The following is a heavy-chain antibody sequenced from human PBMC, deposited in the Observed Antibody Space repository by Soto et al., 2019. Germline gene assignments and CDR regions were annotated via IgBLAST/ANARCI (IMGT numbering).Heavy chain of an antibody. D-gene: IGHD3-22*01. V-gene: IGHV4-38-2*01. CDR2: IYHSGST. CDR3: VRATYSSDSSGYYSLY. J-gene: IGHJ4*02. CDR1: GYSISSGYY. Sequence: SETLSLTCAVSGYSISSGYYWGWIRQPPGKGLEWIGSIYHSGSTYYNPSLKSRVTLSRDTSRNQFSLQLSSVTAADTAVYYCVRATYSSDSSGYYSLYWGQGTQVTVSS.